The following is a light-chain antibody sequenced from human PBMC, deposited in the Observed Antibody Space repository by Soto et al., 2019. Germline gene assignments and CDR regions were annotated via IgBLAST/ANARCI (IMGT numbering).Light chain of an antibody. J-gene: IGKJ1*01. Sequence: EIVLTQSPGTLSLSPGERATLSCRASQTISSSYLAWYQQKPGQAPRLLIFNASTRATGIPDRFSGSGSGTAFTLSISSLEPEDFAVFYCQQYGSSLWTFGQGTKVEIK. CDR3: QQYGSSLWT. CDR2: NAS. V-gene: IGKV3-20*01. CDR1: QTISSSY.